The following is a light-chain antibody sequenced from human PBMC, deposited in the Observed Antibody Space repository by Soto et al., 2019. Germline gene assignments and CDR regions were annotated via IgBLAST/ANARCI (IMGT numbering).Light chain of an antibody. V-gene: IGKV3-11*01. Sequence: EIVLTQSPATLFLSPGERATLSCRASQSVSSYLVWYQHKPGQAPRLLIYNASKRATGIPARFSGSGSGTDFALTISSLEREDFAVYYCQQRIDWRLTFGGGAKVEIK. CDR3: QQRIDWRLT. CDR2: NAS. J-gene: IGKJ4*01. CDR1: QSVSSY.